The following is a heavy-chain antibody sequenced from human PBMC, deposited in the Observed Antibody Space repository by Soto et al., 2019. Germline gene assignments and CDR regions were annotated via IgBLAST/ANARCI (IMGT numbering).Heavy chain of an antibody. Sequence: GASVKVSCMASGYTFTSYYMHWVRQAPGQGLEWMGIINPSGGTTSYAQKFQGRVTMTRDTSTSTVYMELSSLRSEDTAVYYCARVRSVTIFGVIIIHDAFDIWGQGTMVTVSS. CDR3: ARVRSVTIFGVIIIHDAFDI. V-gene: IGHV1-46*03. D-gene: IGHD3-3*01. CDR2: INPSGGTT. CDR1: GYTFTSYY. J-gene: IGHJ3*02.